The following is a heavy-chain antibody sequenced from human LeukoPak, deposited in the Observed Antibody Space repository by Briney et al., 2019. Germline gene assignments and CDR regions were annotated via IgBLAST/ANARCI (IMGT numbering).Heavy chain of an antibody. D-gene: IGHD2-2*01. CDR3: AGTRYCSSANCQTTAP. V-gene: IGHV4-59*11. CDR2: VYYTGST. Sequence: SETLSLTCTVSGDSMSSHYWSWIRQPPGKGLEWIGYVYYTGSTNYNPSLKSRVTISVDTSKNQFSLKLNSVTAADTAVYYCAGTRYCSSANCQTTAPWGQEPWSPSPQ. CDR1: GDSMSSHY. J-gene: IGHJ5*02.